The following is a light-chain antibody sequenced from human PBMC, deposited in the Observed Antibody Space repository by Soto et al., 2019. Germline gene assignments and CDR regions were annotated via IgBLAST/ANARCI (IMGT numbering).Light chain of an antibody. CDR3: QQYGNSPKT. J-gene: IGKJ1*01. Sequence: TQAPSSLSASVGDRVTITCRASQSISSSYLAWYQQKPGQAPRLLIYGASSRATGIPDRFSGSGSGTDFTLTISRLEPEDFAVYYCQQYGNSPKTFGQGTKVDI. CDR1: QSISSSY. CDR2: GAS. V-gene: IGKV3-20*01.